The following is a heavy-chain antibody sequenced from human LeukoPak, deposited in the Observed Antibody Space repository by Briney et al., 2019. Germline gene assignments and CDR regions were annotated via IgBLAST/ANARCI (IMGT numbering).Heavy chain of an antibody. CDR2: IYHSGNT. CDR1: GGSISNSNYH. D-gene: IGHD1-26*01. Sequence: SETLSLTCTVSGGSISNSNYHWGWIRQPPGKGLEWIGSIYHSGNTYYNPSLKSRVTISVDTSKNQSSLKLNSMTAADTAVYYCARLISGSPADYWGQGTLVTVSS. J-gene: IGHJ4*02. CDR3: ARLISGSPADY. V-gene: IGHV4-39*01.